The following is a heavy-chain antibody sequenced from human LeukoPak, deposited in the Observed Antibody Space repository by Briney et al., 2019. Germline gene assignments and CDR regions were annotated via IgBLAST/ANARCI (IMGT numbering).Heavy chain of an antibody. CDR1: GFTFSSYA. Sequence: QPGRSLRLSCAASGFTFSSYAMHWVRQAPGKGLEWVAVISNDGTNKYHADSVKGRFTISRDNAKNSLCLRMNSLRDEDTAVYYCARDSYGSSGYYYVSDYWGQGTLVTVSS. J-gene: IGHJ4*02. CDR2: ISNDGTNK. CDR3: ARDSYGSSGYYYVSDY. D-gene: IGHD3-22*01. V-gene: IGHV3-30-3*01.